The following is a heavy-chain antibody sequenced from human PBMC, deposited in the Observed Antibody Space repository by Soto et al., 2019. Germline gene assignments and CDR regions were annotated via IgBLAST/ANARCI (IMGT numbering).Heavy chain of an antibody. Sequence: QLQLQESGPGLVKPSETLSLTCTVSGGSISSSSYYWGWIRQPPGKGLEWIGSIYYSGSTYYNPSLKSRVTISVDTSKSQFSLKLSSVTAADTAVYYCARSAYCGGDCYHYFDYWGQGTLVTVSS. CDR2: IYYSGST. J-gene: IGHJ4*02. CDR1: GGSISSSSYY. CDR3: ARSAYCGGDCYHYFDY. D-gene: IGHD2-21*02. V-gene: IGHV4-39*01.